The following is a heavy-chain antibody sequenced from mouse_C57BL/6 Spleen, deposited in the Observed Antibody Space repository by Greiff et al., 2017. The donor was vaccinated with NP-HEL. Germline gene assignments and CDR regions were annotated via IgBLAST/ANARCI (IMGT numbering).Heavy chain of an antibody. J-gene: IGHJ2*01. CDR3: ARSGAVGYFDY. D-gene: IGHD1-1*01. Sequence: VQLQQSGPELVKPGASVKISCKASGYAFSSSWMNWVKQRPGKGLEWIGRIYPGDGDTNYNGKFKGKATLTADKSSSTAYMQLSSLTSEDSAVYFCARSGAVGYFDYWGQGTTLTVSS. V-gene: IGHV1-82*01. CDR2: IYPGDGDT. CDR1: GYAFSSSW.